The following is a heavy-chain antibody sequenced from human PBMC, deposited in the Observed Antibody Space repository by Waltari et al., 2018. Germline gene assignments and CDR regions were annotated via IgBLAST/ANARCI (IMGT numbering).Heavy chain of an antibody. CDR3: AKGSGRVSPIDS. J-gene: IGHJ4*02. V-gene: IGHV3-23*03. D-gene: IGHD1-26*01. CDR2: SYSGGST. CDR1: GFTFSRYA. Sequence: EVQLLESGGGLVQPGGSLRLSCSAPGFTFSRYALSWVRQAPGKGLEWVSVSYSGGSTYYADSVKGRLTISRDDSKNTLYLQMKSLRVEDTALYYCAKGSGRVSPIDSWGQGTLVTVSS.